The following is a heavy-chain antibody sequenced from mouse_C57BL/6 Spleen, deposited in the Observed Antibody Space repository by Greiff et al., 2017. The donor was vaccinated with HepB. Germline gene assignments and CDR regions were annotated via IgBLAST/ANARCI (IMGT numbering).Heavy chain of an antibody. CDR2: INPGSGGT. Sequence: QVQLQQSGAELVRPGTSVKVSCKASGYAFTNYLIEWVKQRPGQGLEWIGVINPGSGGTNYNEKFKGKATLTADKSSSTAYMQLSSLTSEDSVVYFCARRDYSNYWYFDVWGTGTTVTVSS. V-gene: IGHV1-54*01. CDR1: GYAFTNYL. J-gene: IGHJ1*03. D-gene: IGHD2-5*01. CDR3: ARRDYSNYWYFDV.